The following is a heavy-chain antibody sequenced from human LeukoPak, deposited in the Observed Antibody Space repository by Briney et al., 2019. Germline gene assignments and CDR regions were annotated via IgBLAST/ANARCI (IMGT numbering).Heavy chain of an antibody. J-gene: IGHJ4*02. V-gene: IGHV1-46*01. CDR2: INPSGGST. CDR3: ARDRSSWLGY. Sequence: GASVNVSCKASGYTFTSYYMHWVRQAPGQGLEWMGIINPSGGSTSYAQKFQGRVTMTRDTSISTAYMELSRLRSDDTAVYYYARDRSSWLGYWGQGTLVTVSS. CDR1: GYTFTSYY. D-gene: IGHD6-13*01.